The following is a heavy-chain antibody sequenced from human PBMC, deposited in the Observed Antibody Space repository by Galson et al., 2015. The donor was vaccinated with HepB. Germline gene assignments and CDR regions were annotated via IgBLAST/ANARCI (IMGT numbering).Heavy chain of an antibody. CDR3: ARDSDGDYNWYFDL. Sequence: SLRLSCAASGFTFSSYWMSWVRQAPGKGLEWVANIKQDGSEKYYVDSVKGRFTISRDNAKNSLYPQMNSQRAEDTAVYYCARDSDGDYNWYFDLWGRGTLVTVSS. J-gene: IGHJ2*01. V-gene: IGHV3-7*03. CDR2: IKQDGSEK. CDR1: GFTFSSYW. D-gene: IGHD4-17*01.